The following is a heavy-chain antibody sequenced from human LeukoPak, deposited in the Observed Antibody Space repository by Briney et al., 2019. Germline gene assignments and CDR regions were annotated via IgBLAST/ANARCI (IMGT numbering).Heavy chain of an antibody. CDR2: INPNSGGT. CDR3: ARENIVVVPAATTDNWFDP. J-gene: IGHJ5*02. D-gene: IGHD2-2*01. Sequence: ASVKVSFKASGYTCTSYYMHWGRQAPGQGLEWMGWINPNSGGTNYAQKFQGRVTITRDTSISTAYMELSRLISDDTAVYYCARENIVVVPAATTDNWFDPWGQGTLVTVSS. V-gene: IGHV1-2*02. CDR1: GYTCTSYY.